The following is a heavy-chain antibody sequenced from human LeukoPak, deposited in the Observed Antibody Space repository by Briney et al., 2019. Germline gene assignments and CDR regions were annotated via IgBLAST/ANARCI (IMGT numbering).Heavy chain of an antibody. CDR1: GYTFTEHF. Sequence: ASVKVSCKASGYTFTEHFIHWVRQAPGQGLQYMGWIHPASANTVYAQMFHGMVTLTRDPPATTTYLELSGLRSDDTAVYYCARDLRPANLWGQGTLVTVSS. J-gene: IGHJ4*02. V-gene: IGHV1-2*02. D-gene: IGHD1-7*01. CDR2: IHPASANT. CDR3: ARDLRPANL.